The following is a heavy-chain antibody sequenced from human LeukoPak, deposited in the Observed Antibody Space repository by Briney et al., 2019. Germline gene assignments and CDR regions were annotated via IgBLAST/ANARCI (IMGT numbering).Heavy chain of an antibody. Sequence: SETLSLTCTVSGGSISSDNYYWAWIRQPPGKGLEWIGSIYYSGSAYYNSSLKSRVTISVDTSKNQFSLKLSSVTAADTAMYYCARDWIQNWFDPWGQGTLVTVSS. CDR3: ARDWIQNWFDP. CDR2: IYYSGSA. CDR1: GGSISSDNYY. J-gene: IGHJ5*02. D-gene: IGHD5-18*01. V-gene: IGHV4-39*07.